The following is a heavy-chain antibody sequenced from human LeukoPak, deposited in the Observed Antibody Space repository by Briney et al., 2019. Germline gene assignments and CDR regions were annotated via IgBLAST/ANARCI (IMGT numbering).Heavy chain of an antibody. J-gene: IGHJ6*02. Sequence: PSETLSLTCTVSGGSIRSSSYYWGWIRQPTGKGLEWIGNIYYSGSTYYNPSLKSRLTISVDTSKNQFSLKLSSVTAADTAVYYWARQPPYYYGLDVWGQGTTVTVSS. V-gene: IGHV4-39*01. CDR2: IYYSGST. CDR1: GGSIRSSSYY. CDR3: ARQPPYYYGLDV.